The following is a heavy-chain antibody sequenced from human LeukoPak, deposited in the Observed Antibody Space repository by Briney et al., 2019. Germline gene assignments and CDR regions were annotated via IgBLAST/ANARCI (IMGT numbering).Heavy chain of an antibody. V-gene: IGHV4-59*12. Sequence: SETLSLTCTVSGGSISSYYWSWIRQPPGKGLEWIGYMYFTGTTYSNPSLKSRLTMSVDTSKNQFSLSLSSVTAADTAVYYCAREAQPNAFDIWGQGTVVIVSS. D-gene: IGHD6-13*01. CDR2: MYFTGTT. J-gene: IGHJ3*02. CDR3: AREAQPNAFDI. CDR1: GGSISSYY.